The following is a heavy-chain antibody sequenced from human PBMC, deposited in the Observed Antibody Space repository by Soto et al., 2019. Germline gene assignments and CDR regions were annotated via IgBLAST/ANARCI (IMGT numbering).Heavy chain of an antibody. J-gene: IGHJ5*02. CDR1: GCTFTRYY. CDR2: IRPGGGST. CDR3: ATDYFDRSGYYGGNCFDP. D-gene: IGHD3-22*01. Sequence: ASVNDSRKASGCTFTRYYMLLVRQAPGHGLEWMGIIRPGGGSTSNAQKFQGRVTMAGDTSTSTVYMELSSLRSEDTAVYYCATDYFDRSGYYGGNCFDPGGQGTLFT. V-gene: IGHV1-46*01.